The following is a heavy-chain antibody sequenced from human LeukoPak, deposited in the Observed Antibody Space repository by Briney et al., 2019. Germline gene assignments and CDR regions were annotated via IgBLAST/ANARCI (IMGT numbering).Heavy chain of an antibody. V-gene: IGHV4-30-2*01. CDR1: GGSSSSGGYY. D-gene: IGHD6-6*01. CDR2: IYHSGST. CDR3: ASIAARWYYFDY. J-gene: IGHJ4*02. Sequence: SQTLALTCTVPGGSSSSGGYYWSWIRQPPGKGLEWIGYIYHSGSTYYNPSLKSRVTISVDRSKNQFSLKLSSVTAADTAVYYCASIAARWYYFDYWGQGTLVTVSS.